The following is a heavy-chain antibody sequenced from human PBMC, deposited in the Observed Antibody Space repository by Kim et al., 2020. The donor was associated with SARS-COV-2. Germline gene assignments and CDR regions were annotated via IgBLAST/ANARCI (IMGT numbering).Heavy chain of an antibody. CDR3: ASGGVSYCTGGNCYFKK. J-gene: IGHJ4*03. D-gene: IGHD2-8*02. CDR1: GFIFSDYY. CDR2: ITHSGSSI. Sequence: GGSLRLSCAASGFIFSDYYMSWICQAPGKGLEWVSYITHSGSSIYYADSVKGRFTISRDNAKNSLYLQMNSLRAEDTALYYCASGGVSYCTGGNCYFKKWGQGTLVTVAS. V-gene: IGHV3-11*04.